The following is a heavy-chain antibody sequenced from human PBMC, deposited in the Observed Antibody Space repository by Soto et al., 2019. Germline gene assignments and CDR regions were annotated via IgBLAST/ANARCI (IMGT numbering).Heavy chain of an antibody. Sequence: ASVKFSCKASGYTFTSYAMHWVRQPRVQSLEWMGWINAGNGNTKYSQKFQGRVTITRDTSASTAYMELSSLRSEDTAVYYCGRGGYYYHYYMDVWGQGTTVTXSS. J-gene: IGHJ6*02. CDR2: INAGNGNT. CDR3: GRGGYYYHYYMDV. CDR1: GYTFTSYA. V-gene: IGHV1-3*01.